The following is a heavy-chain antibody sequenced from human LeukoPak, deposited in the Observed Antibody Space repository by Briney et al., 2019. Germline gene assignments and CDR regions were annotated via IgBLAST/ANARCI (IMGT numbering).Heavy chain of an antibody. V-gene: IGHV3-23*01. CDR1: GFTLSTYA. J-gene: IGHJ4*02. CDR2: ISGNGGSA. CDR3: AKCRFNDYGDYDY. D-gene: IGHD4-17*01. Sequence: GGPLRLSCAASGFTLSTYAINWVRQAPGKGLEWVSGISGNGGSAYFADSVKGRFTMTRDNSKNTLYLQMNSLRAEDTAVYYCAKCRFNDYGDYDYWGQGTLVTVSS.